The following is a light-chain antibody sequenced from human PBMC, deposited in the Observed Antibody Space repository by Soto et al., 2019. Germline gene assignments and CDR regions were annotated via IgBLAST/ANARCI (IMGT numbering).Light chain of an antibody. CDR2: EIS. J-gene: IGLJ2*01. V-gene: IGLV2-14*01. Sequence: QSALTQPASVSESPGQSITISCTGTSSDVGASDFVSWYQQHPGKAPELIIYEISNRPSEVSSRFSGSKSGNTASLTISGLQAEDESDYYCSSYTTSHTLVFGGGTKLTVL. CDR1: SSDVGASDF. CDR3: SSYTTSHTLV.